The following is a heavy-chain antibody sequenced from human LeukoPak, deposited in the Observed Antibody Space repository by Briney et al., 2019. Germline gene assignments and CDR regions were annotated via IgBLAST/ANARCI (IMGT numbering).Heavy chain of an antibody. CDR1: GVSIGVSAYY. CDR2: IYYTGST. Sequence: SETLSLTCSVSGVSIGVSAYYWSWIRQAPEKGLEWIGDIYYTGSTSYNPSLKSRVTISADTSKNKFSLKLRSVTAADTAMYHCARQLSGYDYVVWFDPWGQGTRVTVSS. V-gene: IGHV4-59*08. CDR3: ARQLSGYDYVVWFDP. J-gene: IGHJ5*02. D-gene: IGHD5-12*01.